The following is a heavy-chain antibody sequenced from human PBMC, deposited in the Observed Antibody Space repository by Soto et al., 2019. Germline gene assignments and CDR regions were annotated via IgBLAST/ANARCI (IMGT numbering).Heavy chain of an antibody. J-gene: IGHJ4*02. D-gene: IGHD3-3*01. CDR3: AKTGFWSGYRVVDY. V-gene: IGHV4-39*01. Sequence: QLQLQESGPGLVKPSETLSLTCTVSGGSISSSSSYWGWIRQPPGKGLEWIGSINYSGSTYYNPSLKSRITIPVDTSKNQFPLKLSSVTAADTAVYFCAKTGFWSGYRVVDYWGQGTLVTVSS. CDR1: GGSISSSSSY. CDR2: INYSGST.